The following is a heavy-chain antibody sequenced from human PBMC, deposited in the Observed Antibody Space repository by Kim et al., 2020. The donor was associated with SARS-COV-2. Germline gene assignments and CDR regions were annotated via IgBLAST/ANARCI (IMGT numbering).Heavy chain of an antibody. CDR2: IYFSGTT. J-gene: IGHJ4*02. D-gene: IGHD5-12*01. CDR1: GDSITSYY. Sequence: SETLSLTCSFSGDSITSYYWTWIRQPPGRGLEYIGSIYFSGTTNYNPALNSRVTISLDTSRSQISLKLNSVTAADTALYFCASRYSGREYFESWGPGTLV. V-gene: IGHV4-59*08. CDR3: ASRYSGREYFES.